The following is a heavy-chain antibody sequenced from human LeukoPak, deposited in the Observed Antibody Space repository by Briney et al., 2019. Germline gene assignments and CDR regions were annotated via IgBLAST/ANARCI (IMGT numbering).Heavy chain of an antibody. J-gene: IGHJ5*02. CDR1: GITFSRYA. D-gene: IGHD3-22*01. CDR3: VKDDSYYYDSSAYLA. CDR2: ISRNGGTT. Sequence: PGGSLRLSCSASGITFSRYAMHWVRQAPGKGLEYVSAISRNGGTTYYADSVKGRLTISRDNSKNTLYLQMSSLRAEDTAVYYCVKDDSYYYDSSAYLAWGQGTLVTVSS. V-gene: IGHV3-64D*06.